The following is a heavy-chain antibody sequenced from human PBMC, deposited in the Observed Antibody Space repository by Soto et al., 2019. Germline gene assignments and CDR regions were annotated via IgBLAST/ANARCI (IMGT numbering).Heavy chain of an antibody. D-gene: IGHD3-10*01. CDR2: ISGSGGST. V-gene: IGHV3-23*01. CDR3: AKSTMVRATYYYYYGMDV. J-gene: IGHJ6*02. CDR1: GFTFSSYA. Sequence: PGGSLRLSCAASGFTFSSYAMSWVRQAPGKGLEWVSAISGSGGSTYYADSVKGRFTISRDNSKNTLYLQMDSLRAEDTAVYYCAKSTMVRATYYYYYGMDVWGQGTTVTVSS.